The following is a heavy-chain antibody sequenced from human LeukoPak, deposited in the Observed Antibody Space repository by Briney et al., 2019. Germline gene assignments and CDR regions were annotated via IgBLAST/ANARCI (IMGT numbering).Heavy chain of an antibody. CDR3: ARSTAARSFDY. D-gene: IGHD6-6*01. V-gene: IGHV3-74*01. CDR2: INTDGSSI. J-gene: IGHJ4*02. CDR1: GFTFGSYW. Sequence: GGSLRLSCAASGFTFGSYWMHWVRQAPGKGLVWVSRINTDGSSINYADSVKGRFTISRDNAKNTLFLQMNSLRVEDTAVYYCARSTAARSFDYWGRGTLVTVSS.